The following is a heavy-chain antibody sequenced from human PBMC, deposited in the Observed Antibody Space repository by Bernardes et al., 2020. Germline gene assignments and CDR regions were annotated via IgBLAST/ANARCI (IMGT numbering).Heavy chain of an antibody. V-gene: IGHV1-8*01. J-gene: IGHJ5*02. CDR1: GYTFTSYD. Sequence: ASVKASCKASGYTFTSYDINWVRQATGQGLEWMGWMNPNSGNTGYAQKFQGRVTMTRNTSISTAYMELSSLRSEDTAVYYCARATVVDATPWFDPWGQGTLVTVSS. D-gene: IGHD2-2*01. CDR2: MNPNSGNT. CDR3: ARATVVDATPWFDP.